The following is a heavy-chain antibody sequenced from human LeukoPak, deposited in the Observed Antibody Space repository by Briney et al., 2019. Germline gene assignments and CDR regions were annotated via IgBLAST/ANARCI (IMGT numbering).Heavy chain of an antibody. CDR3: ARRPRDTSGYYLGAFHD. Sequence: GGSLRLSCAASGFTFTNYAMTWVRQAPGKGLEWVSVIGASGADTYYSDSVKGRYTVSRDNSQNTLFLHMSSLRAEDTAVYFCARRPRDTSGYYLGAFHDWGQGTTVTVSS. CDR1: GFTFTNYA. D-gene: IGHD3-22*01. V-gene: IGHV3-23*01. CDR2: IGASGADT. J-gene: IGHJ3*01.